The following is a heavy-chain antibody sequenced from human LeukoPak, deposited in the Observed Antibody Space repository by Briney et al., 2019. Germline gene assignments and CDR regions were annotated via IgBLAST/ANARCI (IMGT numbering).Heavy chain of an antibody. D-gene: IGHD4-17*01. J-gene: IGHJ4*02. CDR3: ARGNPYGDYALDY. Sequence: GGSLRLSCTASGFTFGDYAMNWVRQAPGKGLEWVSLIRSKAYGGTIEYAASVKGRFTISRDDSKTIAYLQMNSLKTGDTAVYYCARGNPYGDYALDYWGQGTLVTVSS. CDR1: GFTFGDYA. CDR2: IRSKAYGGTI. V-gene: IGHV3-49*04.